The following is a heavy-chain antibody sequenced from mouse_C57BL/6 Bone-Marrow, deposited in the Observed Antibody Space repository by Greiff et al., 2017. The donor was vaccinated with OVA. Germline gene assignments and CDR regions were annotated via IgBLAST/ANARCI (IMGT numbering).Heavy chain of an antibody. CDR2: IYPGDGDT. V-gene: IGHV1-80*01. CDR1: GYAFSSYW. Sequence: LVESGAELVKPGASVKISCKASGYAFSSYWMNWVKQRPGKGLEWIGQIYPGDGDTNYNGKFKGKATLTADKSSSTAYMQLSSLTSEDSAVYFCARYDGYYLTWFAYWGQGTLVTVSA. J-gene: IGHJ3*01. CDR3: ARYDGYYLTWFAY. D-gene: IGHD2-3*01.